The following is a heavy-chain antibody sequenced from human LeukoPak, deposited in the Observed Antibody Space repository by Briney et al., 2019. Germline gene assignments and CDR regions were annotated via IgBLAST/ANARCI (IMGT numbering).Heavy chain of an antibody. CDR3: IVFGDSNH. D-gene: IGHD4-17*01. Sequence: PGGSLRLSCAASGLTGSHNYVSWVRQAPGKGLEWVSAIHTSGDTCYADSVKDRFTISRDTSKNTLYLQINSLRVEDTAVYYCIVFGDSNHWGQGTLVTVSS. J-gene: IGHJ5*02. CDR2: IHTSGDT. V-gene: IGHV3-53*01. CDR1: GLTGSHNY.